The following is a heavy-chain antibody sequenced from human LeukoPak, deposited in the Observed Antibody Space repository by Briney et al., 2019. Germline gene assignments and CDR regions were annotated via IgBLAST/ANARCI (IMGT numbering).Heavy chain of an antibody. V-gene: IGHV3-7*03. Sequence: GGALRLSCAASGFTFSSYWMSWVRQAPGKGLEWVANIKQDGSEKYYVDSVKGRFTISRDNAKTSLYLQINSLRAEATAVYYCAGPLRGYSYGPPFDYWGQGTLVTVSS. CDR2: IKQDGSEK. J-gene: IGHJ4*02. CDR1: GFTFSSYW. D-gene: IGHD5-18*01. CDR3: AGPLRGYSYGPPFDY.